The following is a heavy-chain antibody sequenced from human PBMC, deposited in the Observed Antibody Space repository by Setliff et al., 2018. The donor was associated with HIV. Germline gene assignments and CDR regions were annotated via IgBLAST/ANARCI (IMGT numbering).Heavy chain of an antibody. D-gene: IGHD6-6*01. J-gene: IGHJ4*02. CDR2: ISPDGNNK. Sequence: GGSLRLSCAASGFTFNNYRFHWVRQTPGKGLEWVTNISPDGNNKYYADSVKGRFTISRDNSKNTLNLQMNSLRAEDTAVYYCASGYSSSSPRRDYWGQGTLVTVSS. CDR1: GFTFNNYR. V-gene: IGHV3-30*04. CDR3: ASGYSSSSPRRDY.